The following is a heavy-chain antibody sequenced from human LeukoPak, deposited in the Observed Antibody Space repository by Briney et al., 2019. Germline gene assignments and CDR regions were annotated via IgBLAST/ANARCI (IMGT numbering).Heavy chain of an antibody. CDR3: ARSMVRGVIDLPDY. CDR1: GGSISSYY. Sequence: KTSETLSLTCTVSGGSISSYYWSWIRQPPGKGLEWIGYIYYSGSTNYNPSLKSRVTISVDTSKNQFSLKLSSVTAADTAVYYCARSMVRGVIDLPDYWGQGTLVTVSS. V-gene: IGHV4-59*01. J-gene: IGHJ4*02. D-gene: IGHD3-10*01. CDR2: IYYSGST.